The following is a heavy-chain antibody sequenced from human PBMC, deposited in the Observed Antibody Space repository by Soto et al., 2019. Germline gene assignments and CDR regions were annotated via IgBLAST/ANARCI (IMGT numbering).Heavy chain of an antibody. CDR3: AHLPWQHLWPRAPVVY. CDR1: GFSLSTSGVG. CDR2: IFWDDDK. D-gene: IGHD5-18*01. J-gene: IGHJ4*02. Sequence: SGPTLVNPTQTLTLTCTFSGFSLSTSGVGVGWIRQPPGEALEWLGIIFWDDDKRYSPSLKSRVTITMDTSKNQLVLTMTNMDPVDTATYYCAHLPWQHLWPRAPVVYWGQGTPVTVPQ. V-gene: IGHV2-5*02.